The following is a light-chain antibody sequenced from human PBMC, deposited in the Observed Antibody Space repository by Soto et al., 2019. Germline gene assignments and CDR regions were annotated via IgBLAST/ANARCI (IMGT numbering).Light chain of an antibody. V-gene: IGLV4-60*03. J-gene: IGLJ3*02. Sequence: QSVLTQSSSASASLGSSVKITCTLSGGHSTYTIAWHQQQPGKAPRYLMKVERSGRNNKGSGVPDRFSGSSSGADRYLTISNLQSEDEADYYCETWDSNTHAVFGGGTKLTVL. CDR3: ETWDSNTHAV. CDR1: GGHSTYT. CDR2: VERSGRN.